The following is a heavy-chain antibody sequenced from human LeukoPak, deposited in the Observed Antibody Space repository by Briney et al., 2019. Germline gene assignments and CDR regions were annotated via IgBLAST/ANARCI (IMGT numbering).Heavy chain of an antibody. CDR2: ISAYNGNT. CDR1: GYTFSSYG. Sequence: ASVKVSCKASGYTFSSYGFSWVRQAPGQGLEWMGWISAYNGNTNYAQKLQGRVTMTTDTSTSTAYMELRSLRSDDTAVYYCARTGYDILTGTKKEVDYWGQGTLVTVSS. D-gene: IGHD3-9*01. J-gene: IGHJ4*02. V-gene: IGHV1-18*01. CDR3: ARTGYDILTGTKKEVDY.